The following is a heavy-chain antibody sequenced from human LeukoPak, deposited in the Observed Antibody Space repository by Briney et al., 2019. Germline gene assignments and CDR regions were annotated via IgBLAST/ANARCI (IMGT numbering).Heavy chain of an antibody. CDR1: GFTFSSYA. CDR3: ARKGPLGYTYGYFDY. Sequence: AGGSLRLSCAASGFTFSSYAVSWVRQAPGKGLEWVSVISRSGGTTYYADSVRGRFTISRDNSKNTLFLQMNSLRAEDTAVYYCARKGPLGYTYGYFDYWGQGTLVTVSS. CDR2: ISRSGGTT. D-gene: IGHD5-18*01. V-gene: IGHV3-23*01. J-gene: IGHJ4*02.